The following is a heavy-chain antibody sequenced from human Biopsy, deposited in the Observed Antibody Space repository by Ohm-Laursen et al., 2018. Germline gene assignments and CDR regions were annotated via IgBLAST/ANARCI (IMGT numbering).Heavy chain of an antibody. D-gene: IGHD3-16*01. CDR2: IYYSGST. V-gene: IGHV4-59*12. J-gene: IGHJ6*02. CDR1: GGSISRYY. Sequence: SDTLSLTCTVSGGSISRYYWSWIRQPPGKGLEWIGYIYYSGSTNYNPSLKSRVTISVDTSKNQFSLKLRSVTAADTAVYYCARAVDYYDPYYYYGLDVWGQGTTVTVSS. CDR3: ARAVDYYDPYYYYGLDV.